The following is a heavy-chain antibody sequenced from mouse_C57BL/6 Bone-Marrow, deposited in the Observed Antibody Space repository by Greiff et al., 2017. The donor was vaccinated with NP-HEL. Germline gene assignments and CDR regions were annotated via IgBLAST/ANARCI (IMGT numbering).Heavy chain of an antibody. CDR1: GFTFSDYG. J-gene: IGHJ3*01. V-gene: IGHV5-17*01. Sequence: EVKLMESGGGLVKPGGSLKLSCAASGFTFSDYGMHWVRQAPEKGLEWVAYISSGSSTIYYADTVKGRFTISRDNAKNTLFLQMTSLRSEDTAMYYCARRTYYYGFAYWGQGTLVTVSA. CDR3: ARRTYYYGFAY. D-gene: IGHD1-1*01. CDR2: ISSGSSTI.